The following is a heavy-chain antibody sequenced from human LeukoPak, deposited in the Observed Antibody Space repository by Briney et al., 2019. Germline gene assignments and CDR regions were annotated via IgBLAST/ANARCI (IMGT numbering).Heavy chain of an antibody. CDR2: IKQDGSEK. J-gene: IGHJ6*02. V-gene: IGHV3-7*01. D-gene: IGHD3-16*02. CDR3: ARENDYVWGSYRPNYYYYYGMDV. CDR1: GFTFSSYW. Sequence: GGSLRLSCAASGFTFSSYWMSWVRQAPGKGLEWVANIKQDGSEKYYVDSVKGRFTISRDNAKNSLYLQMNSLRAEDTAVYYCARENDYVWGSYRPNYYYYYGMDVWGQGTTVTVSS.